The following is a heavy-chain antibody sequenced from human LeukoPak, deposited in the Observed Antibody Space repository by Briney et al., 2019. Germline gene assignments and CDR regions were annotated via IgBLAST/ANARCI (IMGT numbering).Heavy chain of an antibody. CDR3: ARDGWFGDYNWFDP. D-gene: IGHD3-10*01. CDR1: GFTFSSYS. J-gene: IGHJ5*02. CDR2: ISSASNTI. V-gene: IGHV3-48*01. Sequence: GGSLRLSCAASGFTFSSYSMNWVRQAPGKWLEWISYISSASNTIYYADSVKGRFTISRDNAKNSVYLQMNSLRAEDTAMYYCARDGWFGDYNWFDPWGQGTLVTVSS.